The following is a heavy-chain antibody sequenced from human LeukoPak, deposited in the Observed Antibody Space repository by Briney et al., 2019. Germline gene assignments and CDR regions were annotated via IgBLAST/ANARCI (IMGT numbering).Heavy chain of an antibody. V-gene: IGHV1-2*06. Sequence: ASVKVSCKASGYTFTGYYMHWVRQAPGQGVEWMGRINPNSGGTNYAQKFQGRVTMTRDTSISTAYMELSRLRSDDTAVYYCAREWFMGHWFDPWGQGTLVTVSS. D-gene: IGHD3-10*01. CDR3: AREWFMGHWFDP. CDR2: INPNSGGT. CDR1: GYTFTGYY. J-gene: IGHJ5*02.